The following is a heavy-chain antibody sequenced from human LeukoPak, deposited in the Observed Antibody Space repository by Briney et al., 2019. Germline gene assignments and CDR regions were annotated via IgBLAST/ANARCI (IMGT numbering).Heavy chain of an antibody. CDR1: GGSISSYY. D-gene: IGHD1-26*01. Sequence: PSETLSLTCTISGGSISSYYWSWIRQPPGKGLEWIGYIYYSGSTNYNPSLKSRVTISVDTSKNQFSLKLRSVTAADTAVYYCARYPVGVGAFDIWGQGTMVTVSS. J-gene: IGHJ3*02. CDR2: IYYSGST. CDR3: ARYPVGVGAFDI. V-gene: IGHV4-59*01.